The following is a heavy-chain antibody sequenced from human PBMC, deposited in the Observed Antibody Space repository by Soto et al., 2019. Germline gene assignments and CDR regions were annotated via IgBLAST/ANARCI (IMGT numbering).Heavy chain of an antibody. CDR3: ARNPMTTVTLRGAGGYYYGMDV. Sequence: AGGSLRLSCAASGFTFSSYSMNWVRQAPGKGLEWVSYISGSSSTIYYADSVKGRFTISRDNAKNSLYLQMNSLRGEDTAVYYCARNPMTTVTLRGAGGYYYGMDVWGQGTTVTVSS. V-gene: IGHV3-48*01. J-gene: IGHJ6*02. CDR1: GFTFSSYS. CDR2: ISGSSSTI. D-gene: IGHD4-17*01.